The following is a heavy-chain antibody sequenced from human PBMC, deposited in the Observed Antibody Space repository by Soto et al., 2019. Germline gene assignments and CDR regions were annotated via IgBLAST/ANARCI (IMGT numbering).Heavy chain of an antibody. Sequence: LSLTCTVSGGSISSGGYYWSWIRQHPGKGLEWIGYIYYSGSTYYNPSLKSRVTISVDTSKNQFSLKLSSVTAADTAVYYCARVPILGYYYYMDVWGKGTTVTVSS. D-gene: IGHD2-2*02. CDR2: IYYSGST. V-gene: IGHV4-31*03. CDR1: GGSISSGGYY. J-gene: IGHJ6*03. CDR3: ARVPILGYYYYMDV.